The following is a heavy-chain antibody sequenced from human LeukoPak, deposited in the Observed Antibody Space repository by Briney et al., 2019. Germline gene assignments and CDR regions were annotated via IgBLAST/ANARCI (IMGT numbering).Heavy chain of an antibody. CDR1: GGSISSYY. Sequence: PSETLSLTCTVSGGSISSYYWSWIRQPPGKGLEWIGYIYYSGSTNYNPSLKSRVTISVDTSKNQFSLKLSSVTAADTAVYYCAREGPDGSGSSELRKFDYWGQGTLVTVSS. D-gene: IGHD3-10*01. CDR2: IYYSGST. J-gene: IGHJ4*02. CDR3: AREGPDGSGSSELRKFDY. V-gene: IGHV4-59*01.